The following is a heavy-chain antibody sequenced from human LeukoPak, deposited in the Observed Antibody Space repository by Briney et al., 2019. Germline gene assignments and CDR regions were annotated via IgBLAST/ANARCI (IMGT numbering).Heavy chain of an antibody. CDR1: GYTFTGYY. V-gene: IGHV1-46*01. CDR2: INPSGGST. CDR3: ARVTYGDYAH. J-gene: IGHJ4*02. D-gene: IGHD4-17*01. Sequence: ASVKVSCKASGYTFTGYYMHWVRQAPGQGLEWMGIINPSGGSTSYAQKFQGRVTITADKSTSTAYMELSSLRSEDTAVYCCARVTYGDYAHWGQGTLVTDSS.